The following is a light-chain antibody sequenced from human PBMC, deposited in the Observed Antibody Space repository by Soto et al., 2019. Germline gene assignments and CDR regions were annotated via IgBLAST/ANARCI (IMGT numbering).Light chain of an antibody. CDR2: GNS. V-gene: IGLV1-40*01. J-gene: IGLJ2*01. CDR3: QSYDSSRGGVV. Sequence: QSVLTQPPSVSGAPGQRVTISCTGSSSNIGAGYDVHWYQQLPGTAPKLLIYGNSNRPSGVPDRFSGSKSGTSASLAITGLQDEDEADYYCQSYDSSRGGVVFGGGTKLTVL. CDR1: SSNIGAGYD.